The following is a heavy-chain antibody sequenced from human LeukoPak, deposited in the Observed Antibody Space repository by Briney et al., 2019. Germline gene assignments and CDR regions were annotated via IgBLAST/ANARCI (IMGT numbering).Heavy chain of an antibody. CDR2: MNPNSGNT. Sequence: ASVKVSCKASGYTFTSYDINWVRQATGQGLEWMGWMNPNSGNTGYAQKFQGRVTMTRDTSISTAYMELSRLRSDDTAVYYCARAGGDWVIVVVPAAPDYWGQGTLVTVSS. D-gene: IGHD2-2*01. CDR1: GYTFTSYD. V-gene: IGHV1-8*02. CDR3: ARAGGDWVIVVVPAAPDY. J-gene: IGHJ4*02.